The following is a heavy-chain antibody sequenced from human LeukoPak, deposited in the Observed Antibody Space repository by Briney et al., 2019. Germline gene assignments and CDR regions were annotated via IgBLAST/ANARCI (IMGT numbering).Heavy chain of an antibody. CDR1: GFSFSRYW. CDR2: IKGDGNEK. J-gene: IGHJ5*01. CDR3: AKEGAYPIITYDS. Sequence: GGSLRLSCAASGFSFSRYWMNWVSQAPGKGLEWVAIIKGDGNEKNYVDSVKGRFSISRDNAMNSLYLQMDSLRAEDTAVYYCAKEGAYPIITYDSWGQGALVTVSS. D-gene: IGHD3-10*01. V-gene: IGHV3-7*01.